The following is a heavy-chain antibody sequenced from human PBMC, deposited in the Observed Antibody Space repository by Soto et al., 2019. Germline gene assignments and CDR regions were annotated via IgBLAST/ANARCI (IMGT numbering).Heavy chain of an antibody. J-gene: IGHJ4*02. CDR2: IYYSGTT. Sequence: SETLSLTCTVSGGSISNDDYYWDWIRQSPGKGLEWIGSIYYSGTTYYNPSLKSRVSMSVDTSRNQFSLKLTSVTAADTAVYYCARDKITGLFDYWGQGTLVTVSS. CDR1: GGSISNDDYY. D-gene: IGHD2-8*02. V-gene: IGHV4-39*02. CDR3: ARDKITGLFDY.